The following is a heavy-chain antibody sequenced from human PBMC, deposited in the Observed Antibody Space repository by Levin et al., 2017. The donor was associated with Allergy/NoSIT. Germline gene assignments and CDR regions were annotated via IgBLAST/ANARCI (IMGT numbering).Heavy chain of an antibody. CDR2: IYPGDSDT. J-gene: IGHJ4*02. CDR3: ARVGAVAGTSADY. CDR1: GYSFSSYW. V-gene: IGHV5-51*01. D-gene: IGHD6-19*01. Sequence: AASVKVSCKSSGYSFSSYWIGWVRQMPGKGLEWMGIIYPGDSDTRYSQSFPGQVTISVDKTISTAYLQWSSLKASDTAMYYCARVGAVAGTSADYWGQGTLVTVSS.